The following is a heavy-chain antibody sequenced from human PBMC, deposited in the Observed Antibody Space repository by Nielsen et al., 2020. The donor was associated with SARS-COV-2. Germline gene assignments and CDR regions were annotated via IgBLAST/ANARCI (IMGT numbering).Heavy chain of an antibody. V-gene: IGHV1-3*01. Sequence: ASVKVSCKTSGYTFKLYSIHWVRQAPGHGLEWLGWVNGGNGDTKSSQNFRGRLSMTRDTSATTAYMELRSLTYEDTAVYYCATADDYDYWGQGTVVTVSS. CDR3: ATADDYDY. D-gene: IGHD4-11*01. CDR2: VNGGNGDT. CDR1: GYTFKLYS. J-gene: IGHJ4*02.